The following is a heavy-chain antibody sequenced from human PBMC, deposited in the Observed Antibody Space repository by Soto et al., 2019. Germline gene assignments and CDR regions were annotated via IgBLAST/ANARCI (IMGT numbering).Heavy chain of an antibody. D-gene: IGHD2-2*01. J-gene: IGHJ6*02. CDR2: IYYSGST. V-gene: IGHV4-31*03. CDR1: GGSISSGGYY. Sequence: SETLSLTCTVSGGSISSGGYYWSWIRQHPGKSLEWIGYIYYSGSTYYNPSLKSRVTISVDTSKNQFSLKLSSVTAADTAVYYCARERDCSSTSCTLGYYYYCMDVSGQGTT. CDR3: ARERDCSSTSCTLGYYYYCMDV.